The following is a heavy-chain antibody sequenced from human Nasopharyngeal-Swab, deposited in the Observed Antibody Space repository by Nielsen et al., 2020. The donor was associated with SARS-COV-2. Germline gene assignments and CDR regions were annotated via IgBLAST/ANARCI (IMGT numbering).Heavy chain of an antibody. CDR2: IDPNTGGT. V-gene: IGHV1-2*06. D-gene: IGHD3-9*01. J-gene: IGHJ4*02. CDR3: AREDDYDILTGYPKPLDY. Sequence: WVRQAPGQGLEWMGRIDPNTGGTSSAQIFQGRVTMTRDTSISTVYIEVTSLTSDDTAVYYCAREDDYDILTGYPKPLDYWGQGTLVTVSS.